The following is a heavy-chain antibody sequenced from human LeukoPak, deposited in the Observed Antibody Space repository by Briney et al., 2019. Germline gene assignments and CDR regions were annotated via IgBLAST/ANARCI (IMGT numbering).Heavy chain of an antibody. D-gene: IGHD6-19*01. CDR2: INAVGSST. CDR1: GFTFNTYW. J-gene: IGHJ3*02. CDR3: AKDHYSSGWYNDAFDI. V-gene: IGHV3-74*01. Sequence: GGSLRLSCAASGFTFNTYWMHWVRQAPGKGLVWVSSINAVGSSTSYADSMKGRFAISRDNAKNALYLQMNSLRAEDTAVYYCAKDHYSSGWYNDAFDIWGQGTMVTVSS.